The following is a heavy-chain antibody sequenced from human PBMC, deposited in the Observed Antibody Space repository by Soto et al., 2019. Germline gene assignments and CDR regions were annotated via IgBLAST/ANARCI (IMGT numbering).Heavy chain of an antibody. CDR3: ARETRYQLYYYGMDV. V-gene: IGHV4-59*11. J-gene: IGHJ6*02. Sequence: PSETLSLTCTATGGSFSGHYWSWIRQPPGKGLEWVGNFLYSGSTNYNPSLKSRVTISVDTSKKQFSLKLSSVTAADTAVYYCARETRYQLYYYGMDVWGQGTTVTVSS. CDR2: FLYSGST. D-gene: IGHD2-2*01. CDR1: GGSFSGHY.